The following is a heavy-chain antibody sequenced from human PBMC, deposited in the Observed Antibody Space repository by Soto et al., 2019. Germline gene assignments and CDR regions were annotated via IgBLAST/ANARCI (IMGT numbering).Heavy chain of an antibody. CDR1: GGTFSSYA. CDR2: IIPIFGTA. CDR3: ARDNLDYYGSGSQSYGMDV. D-gene: IGHD3-10*01. J-gene: IGHJ6*02. Sequence: QVQLVQSGAEVKKPGSSVKVSCKASGGTFSSYAISWVRQAPGQGLEWMGGIIPIFGTANYAQKFQGRVTITADESTSTAYMELSSLRSEDTAVYYCARDNLDYYGSGSQSYGMDVWGQETTVTVSS. V-gene: IGHV1-69*01.